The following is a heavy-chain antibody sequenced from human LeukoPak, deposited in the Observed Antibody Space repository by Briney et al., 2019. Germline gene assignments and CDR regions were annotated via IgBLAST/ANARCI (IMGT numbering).Heavy chain of an antibody. CDR1: GFTFSSYG. CDR2: ISYDGSNK. V-gene: IGHV3-30*18. D-gene: IGHD3-22*01. CDR3: AKDYYDSSGYLNYFDY. J-gene: IGHJ4*02. Sequence: LGGSLRLSCAASGFTFSSYGMHWVRQAPGKGLEWVAVISYDGSNKYYADSVKGRFTISRDNSKNTLYLQMNSLRAEDTAVYYCAKDYYDSSGYLNYFDYWGQGTLVTVSS.